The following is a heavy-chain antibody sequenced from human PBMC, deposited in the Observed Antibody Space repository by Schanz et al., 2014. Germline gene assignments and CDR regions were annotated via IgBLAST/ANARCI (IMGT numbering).Heavy chain of an antibody. CDR2: ISHSGGSK. Sequence: DVQLLESGGGVVQPGRSMRLSCAASGFTFNSYAMTWVRQAPGKGLEWVSSISHSGGSKYYADSVEGRFTISRDNSRNTLYLQMNSLRAGDTAVYYCARGTDWNLHYWGQGALVTVSS. J-gene: IGHJ4*02. V-gene: IGHV3-23*01. D-gene: IGHD1-1*01. CDR3: ARGTDWNLHY. CDR1: GFTFNSYA.